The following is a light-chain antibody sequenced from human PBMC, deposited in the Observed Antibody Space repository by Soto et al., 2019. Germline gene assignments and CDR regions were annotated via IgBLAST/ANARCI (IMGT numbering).Light chain of an antibody. V-gene: IGLV1-40*01. CDR2: GPS. Sequence: QSVLTQPPSVSGAPGQRVTISCTGSSSNIGAGYDVHWYQQFPGTAPKLLIYGPSNRPSGVPDRFSASQSGTSASLAITGLQAEDAADYYCQSYDSSLSVVVFCGGTKLTVL. CDR3: QSYDSSLSVVV. J-gene: IGLJ2*01. CDR1: SSNIGAGYD.